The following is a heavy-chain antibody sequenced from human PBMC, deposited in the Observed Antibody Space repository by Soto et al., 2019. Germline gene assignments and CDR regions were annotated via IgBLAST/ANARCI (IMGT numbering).Heavy chain of an antibody. D-gene: IGHD4-4*01. Sequence: PSETLSLTCTVSGGSISSYYGSWIRQPPGKGLEGIGYIYYSGSTNYPPSLKSRVTISVDPSKNQFSLKLSSVTAADTTVYYCARIYTVTWWFDPWGQGTLVTVSS. J-gene: IGHJ5*02. CDR2: IYYSGST. CDR1: GGSISSYY. CDR3: ARIYTVTWWFDP. V-gene: IGHV4-59*01.